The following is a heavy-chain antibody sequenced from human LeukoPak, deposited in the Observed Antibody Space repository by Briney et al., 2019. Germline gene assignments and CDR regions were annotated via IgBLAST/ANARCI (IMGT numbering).Heavy chain of an antibody. D-gene: IGHD3-22*01. J-gene: IGHJ4*02. CDR3: ARGDDSSGYPAY. CDR1: GGSFSGYY. Sequence: SETLSLTCAVYGGSFSGYYWSWIRQPPGKGLEWIGEINHSGSTNYNPSLKSRVTISVDTSKNQFSLKLSSVTAADTAVYYCARGDDSSGYPAYWGQGTLVTVSS. CDR2: INHSGST. V-gene: IGHV4-34*01.